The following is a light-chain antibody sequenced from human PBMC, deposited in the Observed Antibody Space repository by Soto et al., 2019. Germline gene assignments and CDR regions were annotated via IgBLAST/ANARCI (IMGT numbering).Light chain of an antibody. Sequence: QSVLTQPPSVSGAPGQRVTISCTGSSSNIWAGYDVHWYQQLPGTAPKLLIYRFSNRPSGVPDRFSGSKSGTSASLAITGLQAEDEADYYCQSYDSSLSGVVFGGGTQLTVL. CDR3: QSYDSSLSGVV. CDR1: SSNIWAGYD. CDR2: RFS. V-gene: IGLV1-40*01. J-gene: IGLJ2*01.